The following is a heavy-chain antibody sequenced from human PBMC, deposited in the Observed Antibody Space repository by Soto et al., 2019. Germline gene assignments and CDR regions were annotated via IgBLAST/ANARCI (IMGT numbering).Heavy chain of an antibody. J-gene: IGHJ4*02. CDR1: NASITSSGYY. CDR3: ARMSGTYFVPDY. Sequence: QVQLQESGPRLVEASQTLSLTCTVSNASITSSGYYWSWVRQPPGKRLEWIGYIYHSGSTFYSPSHQSRLALSVDTSKNQFSLTLRSVTAADTAVYHCARMSGTYFVPDYCGQGTLVTVSS. V-gene: IGHV4-30-4*01. D-gene: IGHD3-3*01. CDR2: IYHSGST.